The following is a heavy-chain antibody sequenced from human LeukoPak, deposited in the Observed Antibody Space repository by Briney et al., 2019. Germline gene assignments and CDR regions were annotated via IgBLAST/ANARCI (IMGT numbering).Heavy chain of an antibody. V-gene: IGHV3-53*05. CDR1: GFTVSGDY. Sequence: GGSLRLSCAVSGFTVSGDYMSWVRQAPGKGLEWVSVMYDGGATYYADSVKGRFTISRDNSKNTLYLQMNSLRAEDTAVYYCAKDPGQLLWFGELVYWGQGTLVTVSS. J-gene: IGHJ4*02. CDR2: MYDGGAT. CDR3: AKDPGQLLWFGELVY. D-gene: IGHD3-10*01.